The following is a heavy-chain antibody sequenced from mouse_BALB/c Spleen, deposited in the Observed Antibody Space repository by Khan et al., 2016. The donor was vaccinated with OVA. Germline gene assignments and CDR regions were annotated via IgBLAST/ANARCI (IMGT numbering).Heavy chain of an antibody. D-gene: IGHD2-10*02. V-gene: IGHV3-2*02. CDR3: ARVYGGDFDY. CDR2: ISYSGNT. J-gene: IGHJ2*01. CDR1: GYSITSDYA. Sequence: EVQLKESGPGLVKPSQSLSLTCTVTGYSITSDYAWNWIRQFPGNKLGWMGYISYSGNTNYNPSLKSRISITRDTSKNQFFLQLNSVTTEDTATYYCARVYGGDFDYWGQGTTLTVSS.